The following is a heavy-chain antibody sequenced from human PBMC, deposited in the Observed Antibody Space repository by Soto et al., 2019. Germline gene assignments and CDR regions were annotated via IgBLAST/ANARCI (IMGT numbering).Heavy chain of an antibody. D-gene: IGHD3-10*02. CDR1: GYTFSGHA. CDR3: GRDQSGTGYYVDWFDP. CDR2: INAGNSKT. V-gene: IGHV1-3*01. J-gene: IGHJ5*02. Sequence: ASVKVSCKASGYTFSGHAIHWLRQAPGQRPERLGWINAGNSKTYYSEKFEGRVTFTRDTVATTVNMELTSLTSEDTAVYYCGRDQSGTGYYVDWFDPWGQGTLVTVSS.